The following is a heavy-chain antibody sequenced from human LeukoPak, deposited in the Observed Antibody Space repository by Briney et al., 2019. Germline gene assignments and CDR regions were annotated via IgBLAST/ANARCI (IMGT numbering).Heavy chain of an antibody. V-gene: IGHV4-30-4*08. D-gene: IGHD2-2*01. CDR3: ARDRNLVVVPAVANFDY. J-gene: IGHJ4*02. Sequence: SQTLSLTCTVSGGSISSGDYFWSWIRQPPGKGLEWIGYIYYSGSTYYNPSLKSRVTISVDTSKNQFSLKLSSVTAADTAVYYCARDRNLVVVPAVANFDYWGQGTLVTVSS. CDR1: GGSISSGDYF. CDR2: IYYSGST.